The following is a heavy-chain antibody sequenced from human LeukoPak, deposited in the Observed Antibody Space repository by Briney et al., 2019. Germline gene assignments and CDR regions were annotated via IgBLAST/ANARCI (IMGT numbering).Heavy chain of an antibody. CDR1: GYTFTSYG. D-gene: IGHD3-22*01. J-gene: IGHJ4*02. Sequence: APVKVPCKASGYTFTSYGISWVRQAPGQGLEWMGWISAYNGNTNYAQKLQGRVTMTTDTSTSTAYMELRSLRSDDTAVYYCARDRYYYRYLDYWGQGTLVTVSS. CDR3: ARDRYYYRYLDY. CDR2: ISAYNGNT. V-gene: IGHV1-18*01.